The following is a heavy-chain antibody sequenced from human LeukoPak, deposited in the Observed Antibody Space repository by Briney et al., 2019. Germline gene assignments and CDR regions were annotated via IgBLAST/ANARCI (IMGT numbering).Heavy chain of an antibody. CDR1: GGSISSSSYY. V-gene: IGHV4-39*07. J-gene: IGHJ4*02. CDR2: IYYSGST. D-gene: IGHD2-15*01. Sequence: SETLSLTCTVSGGSISSSSYYWGWIRQPPGKGLEWIGSIYYSGSTYYNPSLKSRVTISVDASKNQFSLKLSSVTAADTAVYYCARTLAGNIIVVVAAHDFDYWGQGTLVTVSS. CDR3: ARTLAGNIIVVVAAHDFDY.